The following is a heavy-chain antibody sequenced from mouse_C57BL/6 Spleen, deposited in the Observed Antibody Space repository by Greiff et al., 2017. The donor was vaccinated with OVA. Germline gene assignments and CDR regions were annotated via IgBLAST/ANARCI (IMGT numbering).Heavy chain of an antibody. CDR1: GYTFTSYW. Sequence: QVQLQQPGAELVKPGASVKLSCKASGYTFTSYWMQWVKQRPGQGLEWIGELDPSDSYTNYNQKFKGKATLTVDTSSSTAYMQLSSLTSEDSAVYYCARPGYSKNYYAMDYWGQGTSVTVAS. V-gene: IGHV1-50*01. CDR3: ARPGYSKNYYAMDY. CDR2: LDPSDSYT. D-gene: IGHD2-5*01. J-gene: IGHJ4*01.